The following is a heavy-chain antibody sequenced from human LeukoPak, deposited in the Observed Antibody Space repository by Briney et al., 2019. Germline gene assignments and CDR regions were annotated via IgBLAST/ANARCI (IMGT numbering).Heavy chain of an antibody. CDR3: ARTPPKGDIDY. D-gene: IGHD2-21*02. J-gene: IGHJ4*02. V-gene: IGHV1-18*01. CDR2: ISAYNGNT. Sequence: ASVKVSCKAPGYTFTSYGISWVRQAPGQGLEWMGWISAYNGNTNYAQKLQGRVSMTRATSISTAYLELSSLTFEDTAVYYCARTPPKGDIDYWGQGTLVTVSS. CDR1: GYTFTSYG.